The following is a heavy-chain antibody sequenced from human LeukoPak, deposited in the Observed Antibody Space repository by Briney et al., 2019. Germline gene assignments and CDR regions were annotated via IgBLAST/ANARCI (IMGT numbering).Heavy chain of an antibody. CDR2: INPHSGGT. Sequence: ASVKVSCKASGYTFTDYYMHWVRQAPGQGLEWMGWINPHSGGTKYAQKFQGRVTMTRDTSISTAYMDLSRLRSGDTAVYYCASSILVVVAGWGRDASDIWGQGTMVTVSS. CDR3: ASSILVVVAGWGRDASDI. V-gene: IGHV1-2*02. J-gene: IGHJ3*02. D-gene: IGHD2-15*01. CDR1: GYTFTDYY.